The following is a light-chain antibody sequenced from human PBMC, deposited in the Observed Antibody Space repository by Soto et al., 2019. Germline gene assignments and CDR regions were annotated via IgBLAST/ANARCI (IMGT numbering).Light chain of an antibody. J-gene: IGKJ3*01. CDR3: QQYGSSLFT. V-gene: IGKV3-20*01. Sequence: VLTQSPGTLSLSPGERATLSCRASQSVSRKYLAWYQQKPGQAPRVLIYGASIRATGIPERFSGGGSGTDFTLTITRLEPEDFAVYYCQQYGSSLFTFGPGTKVDIK. CDR1: QSVSRKY. CDR2: GAS.